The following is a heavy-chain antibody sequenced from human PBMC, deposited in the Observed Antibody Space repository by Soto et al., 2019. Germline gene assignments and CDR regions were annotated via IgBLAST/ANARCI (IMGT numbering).Heavy chain of an antibody. D-gene: IGHD6-19*01. CDR3: ARPKGSYRSGYYYFDY. V-gene: IGHV1-46*02. Sequence: GASVKVSCKASGYNFNSYYIQWVRQAPGQGLEWMGIINPSSGSTTYAQKFQGRVTMTRDTSTTTVYMQLSSLRSEDTAVYYCARPKGSYRSGYYYFDYWGQGTLVTVSS. CDR1: GYNFNSYY. CDR2: INPSSGST. J-gene: IGHJ4*02.